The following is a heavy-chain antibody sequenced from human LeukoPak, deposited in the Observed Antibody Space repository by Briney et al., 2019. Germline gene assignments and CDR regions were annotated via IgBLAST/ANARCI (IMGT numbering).Heavy chain of an antibody. CDR1: GFTFNNYA. CDR3: AKDLNYYDKSTHEADAFDI. CDR2: IFYDGSMQ. V-gene: IGHV3-30*04. D-gene: IGHD3-22*01. Sequence: GGSLRLSCAGSGFTFNNYAMHWVRQAPGKGLEWVAVIFYDGSMQYYADSVKGRFTISRDNSKNTLYLQMNSLRAEDTAVYYCAKDLNYYDKSTHEADAFDIWGQGTMVTVSS. J-gene: IGHJ3*02.